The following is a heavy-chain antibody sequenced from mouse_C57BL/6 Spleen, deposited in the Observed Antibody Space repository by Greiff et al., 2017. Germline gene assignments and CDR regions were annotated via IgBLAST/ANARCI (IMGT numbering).Heavy chain of an antibody. CDR2: INPYNGGT. V-gene: IGHV1-19*01. J-gene: IGHJ1*03. CDR1: GYTFTDYY. Sequence: EVQLQQSGPVLVKPGASVKMSCKASGYTFTDYYMNWVKQSHGKSLEWIGVINPYNGGTSYNQKFKGKATLTVDKSSSTAYMELNSLTSEDSAVYYCARGGGINWYFDVWGTGTTVTVSS. CDR3: ARGGGINWYFDV. D-gene: IGHD1-1*01.